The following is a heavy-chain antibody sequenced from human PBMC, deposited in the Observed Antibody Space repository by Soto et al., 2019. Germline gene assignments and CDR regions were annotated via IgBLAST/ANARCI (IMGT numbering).Heavy chain of an antibody. CDR1: GGSISSGDYY. D-gene: IGHD1-26*01. Sequence: SETLSLTCTVSGGSISSGDYYWSWIRQPPGKGLEWIGYIYYSGSTYYNPSLQRRVTISVDTSKNQFSLKLSSVTAADTAVYYCARQRRIVGANDVYFAYWGQRSLVTVSS. CDR2: IYYSGST. CDR3: ARQRRIVGANDVYFAY. J-gene: IGHJ4*01. V-gene: IGHV4-30-4*01.